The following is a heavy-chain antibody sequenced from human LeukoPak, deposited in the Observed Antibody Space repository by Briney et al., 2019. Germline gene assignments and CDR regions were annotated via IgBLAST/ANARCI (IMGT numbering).Heavy chain of an antibody. CDR1: GFTFTTYW. Sequence: GGSLRLSCAASGFTFTTYWMSWVRQTPGKGLEWVANIKKDGSAMYYMDSVKGRFTISRDNAKNSLYLQMSSLTPEDTAVYYCARVAAAVPDQWGQGTLVTVSS. CDR3: ARVAAAVPDQ. CDR2: IKKDGSAM. V-gene: IGHV3-7*04. D-gene: IGHD6-13*01. J-gene: IGHJ5*02.